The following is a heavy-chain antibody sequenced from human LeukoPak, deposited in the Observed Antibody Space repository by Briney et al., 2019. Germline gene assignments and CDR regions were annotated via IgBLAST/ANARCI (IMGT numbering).Heavy chain of an antibody. J-gene: IGHJ4*02. CDR2: IYHSGST. Sequence: SETLSLTCTVSGYSISSGYYWGWIRQPPGQGLEWIGSIYHSGSTYYNPSLKSQVTISVDTSKNQFSLKLSSVTAADTAVYYCARGGSYRRPYDYWGQGTLVTVSS. CDR3: ARGGSYRRPYDY. CDR1: GYSISSGYY. D-gene: IGHD1-26*01. V-gene: IGHV4-38-2*02.